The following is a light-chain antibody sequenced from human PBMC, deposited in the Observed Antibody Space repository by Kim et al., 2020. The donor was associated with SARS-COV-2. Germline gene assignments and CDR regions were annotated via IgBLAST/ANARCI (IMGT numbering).Light chain of an antibody. CDR2: EVS. CDR3: SSYAGSNNVV. Sequence: GQSVSISCTETSRDVGGHNYVSWSQQHPGKAPKRMIYEVSKRPSGVPDRFSGSKSGNTASLTVSGLQAEDEADYYCSSYAGSNNVVFGGGTQLTVL. CDR1: SRDVGGHNY. J-gene: IGLJ2*01. V-gene: IGLV2-8*01.